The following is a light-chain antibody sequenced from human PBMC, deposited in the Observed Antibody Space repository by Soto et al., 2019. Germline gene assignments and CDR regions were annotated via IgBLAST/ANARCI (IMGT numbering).Light chain of an antibody. CDR1: QSISSW. CDR3: QQYNSYPVT. V-gene: IGKV1-5*01. J-gene: IGKJ2*01. CDR2: GAS. Sequence: DIQMTQSPSTLSASVGDRVTITCRASQSISSWLAWYQQKPGKAPKLLIYGASSLESGVPSRFSGSGSGTEFTLTISSLQPDDFATYSCQQYNSYPVTFGQGPKLEIK.